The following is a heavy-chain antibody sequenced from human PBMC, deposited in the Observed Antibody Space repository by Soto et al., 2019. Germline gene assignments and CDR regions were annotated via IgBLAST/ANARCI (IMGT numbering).Heavy chain of an antibody. J-gene: IGHJ6*02. CDR3: ARDRNEVRGVIYYYYGMDV. Sequence: SETLSLTCTVSGGSISSYYWSWIRQPPGKGLEWIGYIYYSGSTNYNPSLKSRVTISVDTSKNQFSLKLSSVTAADTAVYYCARDRNEVRGVIYYYYGMDVWGQGTTVTVSS. V-gene: IGHV4-59*01. CDR2: IYYSGST. CDR1: GGSISSYY. D-gene: IGHD3-10*01.